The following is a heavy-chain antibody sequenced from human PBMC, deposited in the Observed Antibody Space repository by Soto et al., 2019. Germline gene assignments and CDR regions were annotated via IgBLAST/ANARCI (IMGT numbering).Heavy chain of an antibody. CDR3: ASGIGGDY. V-gene: IGHV3-30-3*01. J-gene: IGHJ4*02. CDR2: ISYDGSNK. CDR1: GFTFSSYA. Sequence: GGSVRLSCAASGFTFSSYAMHWVRQAPGKGLEWVAVISYDGSNKYYADSVKGRFTISRDNSKNTLYLQMNSLRAEDTAVYYCASGIGGDYWGQGTLVTVSS.